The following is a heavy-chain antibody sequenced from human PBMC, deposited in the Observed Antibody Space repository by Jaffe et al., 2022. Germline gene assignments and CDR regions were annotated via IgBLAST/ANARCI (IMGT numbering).Heavy chain of an antibody. V-gene: IGHV4-59*01. J-gene: IGHJ5*02. CDR2: IYYSGST. D-gene: IGHD2-15*01. CDR3: ARGGRLWFDP. CDR1: GGSISSYY. Sequence: QVQLQESGPGLVKPSETLSLTCTVSGGSISSYYWSWIRQPPGKGLEWIGYIYYSGSTNYNPSLKSRVTISVDTSKNQFSLKLSSVTAADTAVYYCARGGRLWFDPWGQGTLVTVSS.